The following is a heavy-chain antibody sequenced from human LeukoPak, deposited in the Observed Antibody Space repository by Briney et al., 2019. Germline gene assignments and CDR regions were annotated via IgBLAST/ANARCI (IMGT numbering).Heavy chain of an antibody. CDR1: GYTFTNYG. CDR2: IIPIFGTA. V-gene: IGHV1-69*06. Sequence: ASVKVSCKASGYTFTNYGIGWVRQAPGQGLEWMGGIIPIFGTANYAQKFQGRVTITADKSTSTAYMELSSLRSEDTAVYYCARVVSYYYYMDVWGKGTTVTVSS. CDR3: ARVVSYYYYMDV. J-gene: IGHJ6*03.